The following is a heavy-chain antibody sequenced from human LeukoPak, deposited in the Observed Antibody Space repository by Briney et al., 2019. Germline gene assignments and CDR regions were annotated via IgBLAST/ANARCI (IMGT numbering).Heavy chain of an antibody. J-gene: IGHJ6*02. CDR3: ARHIVATIYYYYGMDV. CDR2: INPNSGGT. Sequence: SVKVSCKASGYTFTGYYMHWVRQAPGQGLEWMGWINPNSGGTNYAQKFQGRVTMTRDTSISTAYMELSRLRSDDTAVYYCARHIVATIYYYYGMDVWGQGTTVTVSS. CDR1: GYTFTGYY. V-gene: IGHV1-2*02. D-gene: IGHD5-12*01.